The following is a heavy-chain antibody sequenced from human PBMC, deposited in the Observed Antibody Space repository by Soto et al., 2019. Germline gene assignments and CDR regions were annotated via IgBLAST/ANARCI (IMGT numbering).Heavy chain of an antibody. D-gene: IGHD2-15*01. Sequence: QVQLQKWGAGLLKPSETLSLTCAVNGGSFTGYYWSWVRQPPGKGLEWMGEIKDGGSTNYSPSLRSRVTISADTSKKQFSLKVTSVTAADTAVYYCARGQEGVVATHWDQGTLVTVSS. CDR2: IKDGGST. V-gene: IGHV4-34*01. J-gene: IGHJ4*02. CDR1: GGSFTGYY. CDR3: ARGQEGVVATH.